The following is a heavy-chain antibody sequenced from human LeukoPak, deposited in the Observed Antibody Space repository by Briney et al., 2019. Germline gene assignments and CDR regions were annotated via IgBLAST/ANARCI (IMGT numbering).Heavy chain of an antibody. CDR2: INPDSGGT. CDR1: GYTFTGYY. D-gene: IGHD5-18*01. CDR3: AREGYSYTDY. Sequence: ASVKVSCKASGYTFTGYYMHWVRQAPGQGLEWVGWINPDSGGTNYAQKFQGRVTMTRDTSIRTAYMELSSLRSEDTAVYYCAREGYSYTDYWGQGTLVTVSS. V-gene: IGHV1-2*02. J-gene: IGHJ4*02.